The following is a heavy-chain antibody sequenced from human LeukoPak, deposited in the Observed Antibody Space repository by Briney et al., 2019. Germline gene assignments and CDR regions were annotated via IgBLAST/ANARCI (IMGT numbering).Heavy chain of an antibody. Sequence: GGSLRLSCAASGFTFSGYWMHWVRQVPGKWRGWVSRINTDVRSTSYADSGKGRFPISRENAKNTLYLQMNSLRAEDTAVYYCATDFWFGALSYYFDYWGQGTMVTVSS. CDR2: INTDVRST. J-gene: IGHJ4*02. CDR1: GFTFSGYW. D-gene: IGHD3-10*01. CDR3: ATDFWFGALSYYFDY. V-gene: IGHV3-74*01.